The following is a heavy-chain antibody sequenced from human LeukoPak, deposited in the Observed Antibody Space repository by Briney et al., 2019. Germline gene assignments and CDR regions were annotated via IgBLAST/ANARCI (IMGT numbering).Heavy chain of an antibody. CDR2: IYYSGSN. CDR3: ATTGYYYDSSGYYGY. Sequence: PSETLSLTCTVSGGSISSSSYYWGWIRQPPGKGLEWIGSIYYSGSNYYNPALKRRVTISVDTSKNQSSLKLSSVTAADTAVYYCATTGYYYDSSGYYGYWGQGTLVTVSS. CDR1: GGSISSSSYY. D-gene: IGHD3-22*01. J-gene: IGHJ4*02. V-gene: IGHV4-39*01.